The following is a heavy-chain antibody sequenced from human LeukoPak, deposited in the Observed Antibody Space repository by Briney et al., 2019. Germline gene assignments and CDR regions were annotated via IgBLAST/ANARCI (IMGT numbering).Heavy chain of an antibody. CDR1: GYTFTSYY. J-gene: IGHJ3*02. CDR2: INPSGGST. CDR3: ASGYYYDSSGYYYLDAFDI. V-gene: IGHV1-46*01. D-gene: IGHD3-22*01. Sequence: ASVKVSCKASGYTFTSYYMHWVRQAPGQGLEWMGIINPSGGSTSYAQKFQGRVTMTRDMSTSTVYMELSSLRSEDTAVYYCASGYYYDSSGYYYLDAFDIWGQGTMVTVSS.